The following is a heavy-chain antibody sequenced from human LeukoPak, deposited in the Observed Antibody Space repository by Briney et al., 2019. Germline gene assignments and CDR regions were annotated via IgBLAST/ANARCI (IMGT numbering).Heavy chain of an antibody. Sequence: SLRLSCAASGFTFDDYAMHWVRQAPGKGLEWVSGISWNSGSIGYADSVKGRFTISRDNAKNSLYLQMNSLRVEDTALYYCAKDRSAAAAGTFDYWGQGTLVTVSS. CDR1: GFTFDDYA. D-gene: IGHD6-13*01. CDR2: ISWNSGSI. CDR3: AKDRSAAAAGTFDY. V-gene: IGHV3-9*01. J-gene: IGHJ4*02.